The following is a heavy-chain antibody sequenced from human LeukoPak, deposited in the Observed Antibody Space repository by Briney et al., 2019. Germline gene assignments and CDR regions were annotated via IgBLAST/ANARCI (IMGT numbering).Heavy chain of an antibody. J-gene: IGHJ3*01. CDR3: AHFKGGSFDF. CDR1: GGSISSSSAY. Sequence: SETLSLTCTVSGGSISSSSAYWGWIRQPPGKGLEWIGSIYYSKNTYYNPSLKSRVTISADTSKNQFSLTLGSVSATDTAVYYCAHFKGGSFDFWGQGTMVTVSS. V-gene: IGHV4-39*01. D-gene: IGHD1-26*01. CDR2: IYYSKNT.